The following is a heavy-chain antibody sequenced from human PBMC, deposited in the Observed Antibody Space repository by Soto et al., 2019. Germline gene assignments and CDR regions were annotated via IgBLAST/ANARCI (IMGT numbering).Heavy chain of an antibody. CDR2: ISGTGDGS. J-gene: IGHJ6*02. V-gene: IGHV3-23*01. CDR3: AKDQLTAGGTYFYYYGVDV. D-gene: IGHD6-13*01. Sequence: EVQLLESGGGLAQPGGSLRLSCVVSGFTFSSYAMSWVRQAPGKGLEWISGISGTGDGSNSANSVKGRFIISRDNSKKTLFLQMNSLRAEDTAVYYCAKDQLTAGGTYFYYYGVDVWGQGTTVTVSS. CDR1: GFTFSSYA.